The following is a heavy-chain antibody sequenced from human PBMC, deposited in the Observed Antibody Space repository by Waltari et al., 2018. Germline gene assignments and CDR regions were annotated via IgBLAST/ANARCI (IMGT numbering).Heavy chain of an antibody. Sequence: HLVVSGVGLVQPGGSLRLSCSASGFRFSQSAMHWVRQAPGKGLEYVSTISSNGGNTYYADSVKDRFTISRDNSKNSLYLQMSNLRPEDTALYYCVKGKEVAGNDSWGQGAPVTVSS. CDR1: GFRFSQSA. CDR2: ISSNGGNT. V-gene: IGHV3-64D*08. D-gene: IGHD6-19*01. CDR3: VKGKEVAGNDS. J-gene: IGHJ4*02.